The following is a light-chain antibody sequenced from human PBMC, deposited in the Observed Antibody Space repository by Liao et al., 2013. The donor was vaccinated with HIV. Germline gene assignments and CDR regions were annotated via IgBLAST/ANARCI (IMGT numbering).Light chain of an antibody. Sequence: SYELTQPPSVSVAPGKTARITCGGNKIGSKSVHWYQQKPGQAPVVVIYYDSDRSSGIPERFSGSNSGNTATLTISRVEAGDEADYYCQVWDATSDHRVFGGGTKLTVL. CDR3: QVWDATSDHRV. V-gene: IGLV3-21*04. CDR1: KIGSKS. CDR2: YDS. J-gene: IGLJ3*02.